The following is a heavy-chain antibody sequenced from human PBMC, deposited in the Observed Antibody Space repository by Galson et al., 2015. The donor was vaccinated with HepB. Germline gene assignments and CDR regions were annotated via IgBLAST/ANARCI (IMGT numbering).Heavy chain of an antibody. D-gene: IGHD3-22*01. J-gene: IGHJ1*01. V-gene: IGHV3-49*03. CDR1: CFPFGAYA. Sequence: SLRLSCAASCFPFGAYAMSWFRQAPGKGLEWVGFIRSKAYGGTTEYAASVKGRFTISRDDSKSIAYLQMNSLKTEDTAVYYCTRGYYYDSSGYYYVGYFQHWGQGTLVTVSS. CDR2: IRSKAYGGTT. CDR3: TRGYYYDSSGYYYVGYFQH.